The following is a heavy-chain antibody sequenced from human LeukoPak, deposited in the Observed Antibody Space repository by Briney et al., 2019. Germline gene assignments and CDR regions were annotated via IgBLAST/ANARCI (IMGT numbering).Heavy chain of an antibody. CDR3: ARHGIEYCSSPDYGMDV. CDR1: GGSISSYY. J-gene: IGHJ6*02. V-gene: IGHV4-59*08. CDR2: IYYSGST. D-gene: IGHD6-6*01. Sequence: SETLSLTCTVSGGSISSYYWSWIWQPPGKGLEWIGYIYYSGSTNYNPSLKSRVTISVDTSKNQFSLKLSSVTAADTAVYYCARHGIEYCSSPDYGMDVWGQGTTVTVSS.